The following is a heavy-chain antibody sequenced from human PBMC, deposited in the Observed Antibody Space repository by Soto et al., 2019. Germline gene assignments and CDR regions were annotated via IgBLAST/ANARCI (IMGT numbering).Heavy chain of an antibody. CDR3: ARDLGGEMGSDY. Sequence: QVQLVQSGAEVKKPGASVKVSCKASGYTFTSYYMHWVRQAPGQGLEWMGIINPSGGSTSYAQKFQGRVSMTRDTSTSTVYMELSSLRSEDTAVYYCARDLGGEMGSDYWGQGTLVTVSS. CDR2: INPSGGST. V-gene: IGHV1-46*01. D-gene: IGHD1-26*01. CDR1: GYTFTSYY. J-gene: IGHJ4*02.